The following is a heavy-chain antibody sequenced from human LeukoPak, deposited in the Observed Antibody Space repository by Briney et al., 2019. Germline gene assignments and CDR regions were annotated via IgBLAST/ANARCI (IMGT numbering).Heavy chain of an antibody. D-gene: IGHD3-22*01. J-gene: IGHJ6*03. Sequence: GGSLRLSCAASGFTFSSYSMNWVRQAPGKGLEWVSSISSSSSYIYYADSVKGRFTISRDNAKNSLYLQMNSLRAEDTAVYYCATYYYDSSGYYAPRGKYYYMDAWGKGTTVTVSS. CDR1: GFTFSSYS. CDR3: ATYYYDSSGYYAPRGKYYYMDA. V-gene: IGHV3-21*01. CDR2: ISSSSSYI.